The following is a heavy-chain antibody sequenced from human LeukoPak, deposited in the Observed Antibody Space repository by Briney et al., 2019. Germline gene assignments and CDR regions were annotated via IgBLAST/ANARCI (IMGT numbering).Heavy chain of an antibody. CDR3: ARAESNRYYYDSSGYQNFDY. CDR1: GFTFSSYE. CDR2: IKQDGSEK. Sequence: PGGSLRLSCAASGFTFSSYEMNWVRQAPGKGLEWVANIKQDGSEKYYVDSVKGRFTISRDNAKNSLYLQMNSLRAEDTAVYYCARAESNRYYYDSSGYQNFDYWGQGTLVTVSS. D-gene: IGHD3-22*01. J-gene: IGHJ4*02. V-gene: IGHV3-7*01.